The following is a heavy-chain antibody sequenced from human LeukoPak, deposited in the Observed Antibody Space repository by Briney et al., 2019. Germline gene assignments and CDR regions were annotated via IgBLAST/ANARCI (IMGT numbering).Heavy chain of an antibody. Sequence: PGGSLRLSCAASGFAFENYAMHWVRQAPGKGVEWVSDISWNSDNIGYADSVKGRFTISRDNAKNSLYLQMNSLRPEDTALYYCATGFLTGDALDIWGQGTMVTVSS. CDR3: ATGFLTGDALDI. CDR2: ISWNSDNI. V-gene: IGHV3-9*01. CDR1: GFAFENYA. J-gene: IGHJ3*02. D-gene: IGHD1-20*01.